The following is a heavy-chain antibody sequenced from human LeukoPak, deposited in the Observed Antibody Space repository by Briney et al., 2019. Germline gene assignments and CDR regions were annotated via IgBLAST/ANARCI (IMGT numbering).Heavy chain of an antibody. V-gene: IGHV3-23*01. J-gene: IGHJ4*02. CDR1: GFTFNNHA. CDR3: AKNRPGSNYDY. Sequence: GGSLRLSCVVSGFTFNNHAMSWVRQAPGKGLEWVSAISGGGVSTYYADSVKGRFTISRDNSKNTLYLQMNSLRAEDTAVYYCAKNRPGSNYDYWGQGTLVTVSS. D-gene: IGHD3-10*01. CDR2: ISGGGVST.